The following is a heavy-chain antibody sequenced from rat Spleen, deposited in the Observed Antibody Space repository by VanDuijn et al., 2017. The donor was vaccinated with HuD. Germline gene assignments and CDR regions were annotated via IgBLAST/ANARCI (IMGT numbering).Heavy chain of an antibody. CDR2: MNSAGNT. CDR3: ARESDWDLDYFDY. D-gene: IGHD5-1*01. CDR1: VYSIKSSYR. V-gene: IGHV3-3*01. J-gene: IGHJ2*01. Sequence: EVQLQESGPGLVKPSQSLSLTCSVTVYSIKSSYRWNWIRKFPGSKLEWMGFMNSAGNTNYNPSLRSRISIARDTSKNQFFLQVNSVTAEDTATYYCARESDWDLDYFDYWGQGVVVTVSS.